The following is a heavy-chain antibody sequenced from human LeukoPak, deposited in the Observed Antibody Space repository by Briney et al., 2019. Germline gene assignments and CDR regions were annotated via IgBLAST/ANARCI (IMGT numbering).Heavy chain of an antibody. CDR1: GFTFSSYA. CDR2: ISGSGGST. J-gene: IGHJ4*02. Sequence: GGSLRLSCAASGFTFSSYAMSWVRQAPGKGLEWVSAISGSGGSTYYADSVKGRFTISRDNAKNSLYLQMNSLRAEDTAVYYCARGLITGIDYFDYWGQGTLVTVSS. V-gene: IGHV3-23*01. D-gene: IGHD1-20*01. CDR3: ARGLITGIDYFDY.